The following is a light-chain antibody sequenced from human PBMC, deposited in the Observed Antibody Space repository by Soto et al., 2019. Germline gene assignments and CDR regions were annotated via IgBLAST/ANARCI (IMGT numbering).Light chain of an antibody. V-gene: IGKV1-39*01. Sequence: DIQMTQSPSTLSASVGDRVTITCRASQSISSYLDWYQQKTGTAPKLLIYAASSLQSGVPSRLSGSGSGTDFTLTISSLQPEDFATYYCQQSYSTPRTFGQGTKV. CDR2: AAS. J-gene: IGKJ1*01. CDR3: QQSYSTPRT. CDR1: QSISSY.